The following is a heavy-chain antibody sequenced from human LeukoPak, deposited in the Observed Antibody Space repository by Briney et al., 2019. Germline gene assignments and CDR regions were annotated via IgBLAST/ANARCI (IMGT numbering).Heavy chain of an antibody. CDR1: GFTFSSYV. J-gene: IGHJ5*02. CDR3: ASGLELPWFDP. CDR2: ISYDGSNE. Sequence: GGSLRLSCAASGFTFSSYVMHWVRQAPGKGLEWVAIISYDGSNEYYADSVKGRFTISRDNAKNSLYLQMNSLRAEDTAVYYCASGLELPWFDPWGQGTLVTVSS. V-gene: IGHV3-30*04. D-gene: IGHD1-7*01.